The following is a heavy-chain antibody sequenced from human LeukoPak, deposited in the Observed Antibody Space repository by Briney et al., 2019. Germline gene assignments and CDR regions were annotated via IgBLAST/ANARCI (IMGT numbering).Heavy chain of an antibody. CDR2: INPNSGGT. J-gene: IGHJ3*02. V-gene: IGHV1-2*02. D-gene: IGHD6-13*01. CDR3: ARDHEYSSSWFSDAFDI. Sequence: ASVTVSCKASGYTFTGYYMHWVRQAPGQGLERMGWINPNSGGTNYAQKFQGRVTMTRDTSISTAYMELSRLRSDDTAVYYCARDHEYSSSWFSDAFDIWGQGTMVTVSS. CDR1: GYTFTGYY.